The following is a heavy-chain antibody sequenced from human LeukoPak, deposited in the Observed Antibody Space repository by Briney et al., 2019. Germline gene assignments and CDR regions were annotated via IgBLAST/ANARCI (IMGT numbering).Heavy chain of an antibody. CDR2: ISSSSSYI. Sequence: GGSLRLSCAASGFTFSSYAMSWVRQAPGKGLEWVSSISSSSSYIYYADSVKGRFTISRDNAKNSLYLQMNSLRAEDTAVYYCARDLEQLVLLSIYHYGMDVWGQGTTVTVSS. V-gene: IGHV3-21*01. D-gene: IGHD6-6*01. CDR1: GFTFSSYA. J-gene: IGHJ6*02. CDR3: ARDLEQLVLLSIYHYGMDV.